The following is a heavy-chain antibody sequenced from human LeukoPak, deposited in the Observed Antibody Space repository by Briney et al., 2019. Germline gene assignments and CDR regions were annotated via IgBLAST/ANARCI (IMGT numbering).Heavy chain of an antibody. CDR2: ISGSGDST. V-gene: IGHV3-23*01. CDR1: GFTFSTYA. D-gene: IGHD5-18*01. CDR3: ARARRRGYSYGRNDAFDI. J-gene: IGHJ3*02. Sequence: SGGSLRLSCAASGFTFSTYAMSWVRQAPGKGLEWVSSISGSGDSTSYADSAKGRFTVSRDNFKNMLYLQMNSLRVEDTAVYYCARARRRGYSYGRNDAFDIWGQGTMVTVSS.